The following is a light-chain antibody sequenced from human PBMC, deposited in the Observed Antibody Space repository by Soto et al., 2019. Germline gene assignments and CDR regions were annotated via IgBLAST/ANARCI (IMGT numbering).Light chain of an antibody. CDR2: AAS. V-gene: IGKV1-39*01. CDR1: QTISSY. J-gene: IGKJ2*01. CDR3: QHRQSIPYT. Sequence: DIQMTQSPYSLYASVGDRVTITCRASQTISSYFTWYQQKPGKAPKHLIYAASSLQGGVPSRFSGRGSRTDLTLTISVLQAEDFSTYCCQHRQSIPYTCGQGTKLDIK.